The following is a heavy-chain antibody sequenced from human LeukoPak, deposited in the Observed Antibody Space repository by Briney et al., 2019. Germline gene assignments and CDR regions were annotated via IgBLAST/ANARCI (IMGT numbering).Heavy chain of an antibody. CDR1: GYTFTGYY. CDR3: AREASSSGWYSPCYYMDV. J-gene: IGHJ6*03. D-gene: IGHD6-19*01. V-gene: IGHV1-2*02. Sequence: EASVKVSCKASGYTFTGYYMHWVRQAPGQGLEWMGWINPNSGGTNYAQKFQGRVTMTRDTSISTAYMELSRLRSDDTAVYYCAREASSSGWYSPCYYMDVWGKGTTDTVSS. CDR2: INPNSGGT.